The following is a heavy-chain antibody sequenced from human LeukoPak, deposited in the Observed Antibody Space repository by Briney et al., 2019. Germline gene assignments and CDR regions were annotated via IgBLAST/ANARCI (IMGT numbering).Heavy chain of an antibody. CDR1: GGTFSSYA. Sequence: GASVEVSCKASGGTFSSYAISWVRQAPGQGLEWMGRIIPILGIANYAQKFQGRVTITADKSTSTAYMELSSLRSEDTAVYYCARDSRQLVRGRDYWGQGTLVTVSS. CDR2: IIPILGIA. J-gene: IGHJ4*02. V-gene: IGHV1-69*04. D-gene: IGHD6-6*01. CDR3: ARDSRQLVRGRDY.